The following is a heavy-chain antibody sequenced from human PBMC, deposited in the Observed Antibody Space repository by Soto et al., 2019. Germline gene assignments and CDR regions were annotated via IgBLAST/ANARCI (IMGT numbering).Heavy chain of an antibody. V-gene: IGHV3-23*01. Sequence: GGSLRLSCAASGFSFSNYAMTWVRQAPGKGLEWVSVIRSRGDRIYYADSVQGRFTISRDNSRSMLYLQMNYLSADDTAVYYCAKQQGPGPPYYYAMDVWGQGTTVTVSS. CDR1: GFSFSNYA. CDR2: IRSRGDRI. CDR3: AKQQGPGPPYYYAMDV. J-gene: IGHJ6*02.